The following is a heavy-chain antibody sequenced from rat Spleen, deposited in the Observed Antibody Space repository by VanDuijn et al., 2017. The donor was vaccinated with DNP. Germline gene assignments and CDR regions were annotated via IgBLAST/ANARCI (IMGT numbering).Heavy chain of an antibody. D-gene: IGHD1-4*01. Sequence: EVQLVESGGGLVQPGRSLKLSCAASGFTFSDYNMAWVRQAPKKGLEWVATISYDGSSTYYRDSVKGRFTISRDNAKSTLYLQMDSLRSEDTATYYCARQPGAYWYFDFWGPGTMVTVSS. V-gene: IGHV5-7*01. CDR2: ISYDGSST. CDR3: ARQPGAYWYFDF. CDR1: GFTFSDYN. J-gene: IGHJ1*01.